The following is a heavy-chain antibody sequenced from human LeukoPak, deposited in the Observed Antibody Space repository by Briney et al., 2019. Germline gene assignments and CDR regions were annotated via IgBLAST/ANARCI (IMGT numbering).Heavy chain of an antibody. D-gene: IGHD3-22*01. Sequence: GGSLRLSCAASGFTVSSNYMSWVRQAPGKGLEWVSIVYSGGSTYYADSVKGRFTISRDNSKNTLYLQMNSLRVEDTAVYYCASKDPYDSSGYLLEYWGQGTLVTVSS. J-gene: IGHJ4*02. V-gene: IGHV3-66*01. CDR1: GFTVSSNY. CDR2: VYSGGST. CDR3: ASKDPYDSSGYLLEY.